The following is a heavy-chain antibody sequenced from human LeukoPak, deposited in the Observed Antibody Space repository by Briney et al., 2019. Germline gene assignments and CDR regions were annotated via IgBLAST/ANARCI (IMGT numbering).Heavy chain of an antibody. Sequence: GGSLRLSCATSGFTFSNYWMHWVRQAPGKGLLWVSRINHDGSSTSYADSVKGRFTISRDNAKNTLYLQVNSLRAEDTAVYYCARTEYYRFDYWGQGTLVTVSS. CDR3: ARTEYYRFDY. CDR2: INHDGSST. V-gene: IGHV3-74*01. CDR1: GFTFSNYW. J-gene: IGHJ4*02. D-gene: IGHD1-26*01.